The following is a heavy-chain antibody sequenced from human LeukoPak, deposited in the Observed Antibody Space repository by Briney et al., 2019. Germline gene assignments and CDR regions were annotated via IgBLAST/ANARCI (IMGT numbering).Heavy chain of an antibody. Sequence: ASVKVSCKASGYTFTNYYIHWVRQAPGQGLEWMGLINPGGANTNYAQNFQGRVTMIRDTSTSTVYMELSSLRSEDTAIYYCARIRDGYNDAYDIWGQGTVVTVPS. CDR2: INPGGANT. CDR1: GYTFTNYY. J-gene: IGHJ3*02. D-gene: IGHD5-24*01. V-gene: IGHV1-46*01. CDR3: ARIRDGYNDAYDI.